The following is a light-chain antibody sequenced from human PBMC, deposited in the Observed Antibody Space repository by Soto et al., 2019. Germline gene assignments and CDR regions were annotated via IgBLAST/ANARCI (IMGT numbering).Light chain of an antibody. CDR1: QSLVSSDGNIY. CDR3: MQGTHWPPWT. CDR2: KVS. J-gene: IGKJ1*01. V-gene: IGKV2-30*01. Sequence: DVVMTQSPLSLPVTLGQPASISCRSSQSLVSSDGNIYLNWFQQRPGQSPRRLIYKVSNRDSGVPDRFSGSGSGTDFTLKISRVEAEDIGVYYCMQGTHWPPWTFGQGTKVEIK.